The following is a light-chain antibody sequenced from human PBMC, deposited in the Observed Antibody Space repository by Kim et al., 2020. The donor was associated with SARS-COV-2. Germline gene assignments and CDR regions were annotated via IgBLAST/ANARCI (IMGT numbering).Light chain of an antibody. V-gene: IGLV2-14*03. Sequence: QSALTQPASVSGSPGQSITISCSGSSSDVGGYNYVSWYQQHQGKAPKLIIYDVGTRPSGVSYRFSGSKSGNTASLTISGLQTEDEADYYCSSYTTSTTRVFGGGTKVTVL. CDR3: SSYTTSTTRV. J-gene: IGLJ3*02. CDR2: DVG. CDR1: SSDVGGYNY.